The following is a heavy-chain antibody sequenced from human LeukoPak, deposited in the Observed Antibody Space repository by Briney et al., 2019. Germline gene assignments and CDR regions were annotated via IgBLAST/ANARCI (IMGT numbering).Heavy chain of an antibody. CDR3: ARLAGYSSRIISPAHVDY. V-gene: IGHV4-39*07. J-gene: IGHJ4*02. D-gene: IGHD6-13*01. CDR1: GGSISSSSYY. Sequence: TPSETLSLTCTVSGGSISSSSYYWGWIRQPPGKGLEWIGSIYYSGSTYYNPSLKSRVTISVDTSKNQFSLKLSSVTAADTAVYYCARLAGYSSRIISPAHVDYWGQGTLVTVSS. CDR2: IYYSGST.